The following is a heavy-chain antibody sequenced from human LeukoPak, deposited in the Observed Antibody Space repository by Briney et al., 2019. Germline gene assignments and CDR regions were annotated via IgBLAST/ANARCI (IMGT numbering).Heavy chain of an antibody. CDR3: ARIGMENFYDL. J-gene: IGHJ5*02. D-gene: IGHD2/OR15-2a*01. Sequence: GGSLRLSCAASGFTFSGFSMHWIRQAPGRGLEYVLAINGNGDKTFYTDSVRGRFTIFRDNSKNTLFLQMGSLRGEDTALYFCARIGMENFYDLWGQGTLVTVSS. CDR2: INGNGDKT. CDR1: GFTFSGFS. V-gene: IGHV3-64*02.